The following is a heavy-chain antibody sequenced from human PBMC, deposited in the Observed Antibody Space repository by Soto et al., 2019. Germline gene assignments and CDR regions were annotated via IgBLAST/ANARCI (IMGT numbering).Heavy chain of an antibody. CDR1: GYTFTSYY. D-gene: IGHD6-13*01. CDR3: ARVSSWSCFDY. J-gene: IGHJ4*02. Sequence: QVQLVQSGAEVKKPGASVKVSCKASGYTFTSYYMHWVRQAPGQGLEWMGIINPSGGSTSYAQKVQGRVTMTRDTSTSTVYMELSSLRSEDTAVHYCARVSSWSCFDYWGQGTLVTVSS. V-gene: IGHV1-46*01. CDR2: INPSGGST.